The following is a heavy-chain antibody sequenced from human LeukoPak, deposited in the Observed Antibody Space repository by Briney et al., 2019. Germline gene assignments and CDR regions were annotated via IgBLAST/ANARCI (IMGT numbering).Heavy chain of an antibody. V-gene: IGHV4-31*03. CDR1: GGSIISGGYY. J-gene: IGHJ4*02. CDR2: IYYSGST. CDR3: ARALQRAGSFWGSYRWVPHYFDY. Sequence: SQTLSLTCTVSGGSIISGGYYWSWIRQHPGKGLEWIGYIYYSGSTCYNPSLKSRVTISVDTSKNQFSLKLSSVTAADTAVYYCARALQRAGSFWGSYRWVPHYFDYWGQGTLVTVSS. D-gene: IGHD3-16*02.